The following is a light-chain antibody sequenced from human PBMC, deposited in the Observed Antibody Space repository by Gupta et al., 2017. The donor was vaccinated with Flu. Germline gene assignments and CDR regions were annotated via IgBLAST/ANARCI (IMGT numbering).Light chain of an antibody. CDR1: QSISSH. Sequence: PSSLSASVGDRVTITCRASQSISSHLDWYQQKPGKAPKLLIYDASSLQSGVASRFSASGSGTDFTLTISSLQPEDFATYYCQHCCSSPLTFGQGTSVEIK. CDR2: DAS. J-gene: IGKJ1*01. V-gene: IGKV1-39*01. CDR3: QHCCSSPLT.